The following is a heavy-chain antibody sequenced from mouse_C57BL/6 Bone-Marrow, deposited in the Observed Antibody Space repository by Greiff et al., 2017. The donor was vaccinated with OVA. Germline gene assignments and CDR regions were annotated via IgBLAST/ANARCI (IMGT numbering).Heavy chain of an antibody. CDR2: IYPRSGNT. V-gene: IGHV1-81*01. D-gene: IGHD2-5*01. CDR3: APPYYSNYGY. J-gene: IGHJ2*01. CDR1: GYTFTSYG. Sequence: VQLVESGAELARPGASVKLSCKASGYTFTSYGISWVKQRTGQGLEWIGEIYPRSGNTYYNEKFKGKATLTADKSSSTAYMELRSLTSEDAAVYVCAPPYYSNYGYWGQGTTLTVSS.